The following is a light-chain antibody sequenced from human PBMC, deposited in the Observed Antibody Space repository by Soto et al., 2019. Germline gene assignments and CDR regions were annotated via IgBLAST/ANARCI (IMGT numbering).Light chain of an antibody. CDR2: DTS. CDR1: QSVDTY. J-gene: IGKJ3*01. Sequence: LTQSPAILSLSPGERATLSCTASQSVDTYIAWYQQRPGQPPRLLIHDTSHRASGVPARFRGSGSGTDFTLTIISLEPEVFAVYFCQHRRNWVSFCPGTRL. V-gene: IGKV3-11*01. CDR3: QHRRNWVS.